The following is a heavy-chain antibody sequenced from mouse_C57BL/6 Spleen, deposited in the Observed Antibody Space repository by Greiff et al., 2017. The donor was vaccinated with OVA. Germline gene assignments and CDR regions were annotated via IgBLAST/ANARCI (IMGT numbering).Heavy chain of an antibody. Sequence: QVQLQQSGAELARPGASVKLSCKASGYTFTSYGISWVKQRTGPGLEWIGEIYPRSGNTYSNEKFKGKATLTADKSSSPAYMGLRSLTSEDSAVYFCEREEFITTVVGYFDVWGTGTTVTVSS. V-gene: IGHV1-81*01. D-gene: IGHD1-1*01. CDR3: EREEFITTVVGYFDV. J-gene: IGHJ1*03. CDR1: GYTFTSYG. CDR2: IYPRSGNT.